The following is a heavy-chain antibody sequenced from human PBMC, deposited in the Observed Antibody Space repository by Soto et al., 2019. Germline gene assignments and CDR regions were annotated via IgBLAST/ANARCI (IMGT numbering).Heavy chain of an antibody. CDR3: ARVTNSSSWSGDFDY. D-gene: IGHD6-13*01. CDR1: GYTFTGYY. Sequence: ASVKVSCKASGYTFTGYYMHGVRQAPGQGLEWMGWINPNSGGTNYAQKFQGRVTMTRDTSISTAYMELSRLRSDDTAVYYCARVTNSSSWSGDFDYWGQGTLVTVSS. CDR2: INPNSGGT. J-gene: IGHJ4*02. V-gene: IGHV1-2*02.